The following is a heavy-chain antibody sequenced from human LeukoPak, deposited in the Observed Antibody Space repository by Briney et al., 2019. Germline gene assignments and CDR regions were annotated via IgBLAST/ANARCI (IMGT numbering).Heavy chain of an antibody. CDR3: ARASPRISMTGDGLDV. D-gene: IGHD3-10*01. CDR2: ISGDGINT. V-gene: IGHV3-23*01. Sequence: GGSLRLSCAASGFTFSSYAMSWVRQVPGKGLGWVSSISGDGINTYYADSVKGRFTISRDNSKNTLYLQMNSLRAEDTAVYYCARASPRISMTGDGLDVWGQGTTVTVSS. J-gene: IGHJ6*02. CDR1: GFTFSSYA.